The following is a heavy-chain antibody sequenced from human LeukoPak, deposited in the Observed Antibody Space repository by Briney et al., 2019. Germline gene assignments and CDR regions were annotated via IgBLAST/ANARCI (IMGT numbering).Heavy chain of an antibody. V-gene: IGHV3-7*01. CDR1: GFTFSSYW. D-gene: IGHD3-22*01. CDR2: IKTDGSEK. CDR3: ATYSSLNRREFQY. Sequence: GGSLRLSCAASGFTFSSYWMSWVRQAPGKGLQWVASIKTDGSEKYYVDSVKGRFTISRDNAKNSLYLQMNSLRAEDTAVYYCATYSSLNRREFQYWGQGTLLTVSS. J-gene: IGHJ1*01.